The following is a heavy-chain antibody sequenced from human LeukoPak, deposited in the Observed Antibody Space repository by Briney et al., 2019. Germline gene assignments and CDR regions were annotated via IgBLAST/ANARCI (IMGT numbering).Heavy chain of an antibody. CDR3: ARAPYSSSWYWFDP. CDR2: IYTSGST. V-gene: IGHV4-61*02. CDR1: GGSISSGSYY. Sequence: PSQTLSLTCTVSGGSISSGSYYWSWIRQPAGKGLEWIGRIYTSGSTNYNPSLKSRVTISVDTSKNQFSLKLSSVTAADTAVYYCARAPYSSSWYWFDPWRQGTLVTVSS. D-gene: IGHD6-13*01. J-gene: IGHJ5*02.